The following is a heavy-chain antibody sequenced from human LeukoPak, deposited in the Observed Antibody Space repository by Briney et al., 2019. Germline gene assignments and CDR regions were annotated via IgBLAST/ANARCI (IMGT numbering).Heavy chain of an antibody. CDR1: GGSISSYY. CDR2: IYYSGST. Sequence: SETLSLTCTVSGGSISSYYWSWLRQPPGKGPEWIGYIYYSGSTYYNPPLKSRVTISVDTSKNQFSLKLSSVTAADTAVYYCARGPPPDFDCWGQGTLVTVSS. V-gene: IGHV4-59*12. CDR3: ARGPPPDFDC. J-gene: IGHJ4*02.